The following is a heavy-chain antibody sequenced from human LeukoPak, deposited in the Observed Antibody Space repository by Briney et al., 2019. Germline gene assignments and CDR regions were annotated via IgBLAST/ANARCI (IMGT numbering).Heavy chain of an antibody. Sequence: GGSLRLSCAASGFTFSNAWMSWVRQAPGKGLEWVGRIKSKTDGGTTDYAAPVKGRFTISRDDSKNTLYLQMNSLRAADTAVYYCARDKGTSYLSSFDYWGQGTLVTVSS. V-gene: IGHV3-15*01. CDR2: IKSKTDGGTT. D-gene: IGHD6-6*01. CDR3: ARDKGTSYLSSFDY. J-gene: IGHJ4*02. CDR1: GFTFSNAW.